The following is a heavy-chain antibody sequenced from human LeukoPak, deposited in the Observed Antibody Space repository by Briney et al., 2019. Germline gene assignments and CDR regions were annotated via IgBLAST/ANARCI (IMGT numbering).Heavy chain of an antibody. CDR1: GASISSYY. D-gene: IGHD1-26*01. CDR2: LYYSGNT. Sequence: PSENLSLTCTVSGASISSYYWNWIRQPPGKGLEWIGYLYYSGNTNYNPSLKSRVTISVDTSKNQFSLKLSSVTAADTAVYYCARDLRGSNAFEIWGQGTMVTVSS. CDR3: ARDLRGSNAFEI. J-gene: IGHJ3*02. V-gene: IGHV4-59*01.